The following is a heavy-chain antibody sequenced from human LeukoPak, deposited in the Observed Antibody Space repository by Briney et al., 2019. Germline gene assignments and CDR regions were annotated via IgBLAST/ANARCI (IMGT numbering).Heavy chain of an antibody. D-gene: IGHD3-22*01. V-gene: IGHV3-30*04. CDR2: ISYDGSNK. CDR1: GFTFSSYA. Sequence: GGSLRLSCAASGFTFSSYAMHWVRQAPGKGLEWVAVISYDGSNKYYADSVKGRFTISRDNSKKTLYLQMNSLRAEDTAVYYCARDHYYDSSGYYWHWGEGTLVTVSS. CDR3: ARDHYYDSSGYYWH. J-gene: IGHJ1*01.